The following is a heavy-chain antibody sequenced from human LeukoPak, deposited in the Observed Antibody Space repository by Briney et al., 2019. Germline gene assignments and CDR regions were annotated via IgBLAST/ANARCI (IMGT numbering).Heavy chain of an antibody. D-gene: IGHD4-17*01. CDR3: ARQRDYALYYFDY. Sequence: SETLSLTCTVSGGSISSYSWNWIRQPAGKGLEWIGRISTSGNINYSPSLKSRVTMSVDTSKNQFSLKLNSVTAADTAVYYCARQRDYALYYFDYWGQGTLVTVSS. V-gene: IGHV4-4*07. CDR1: GGSISSYS. J-gene: IGHJ4*02. CDR2: ISTSGNI.